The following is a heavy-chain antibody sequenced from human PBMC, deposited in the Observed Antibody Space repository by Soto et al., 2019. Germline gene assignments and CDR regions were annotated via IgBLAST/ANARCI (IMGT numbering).Heavy chain of an antibody. CDR2: IYHSGST. D-gene: IGHD4-17*01. J-gene: IGHJ4*02. CDR3: ARTVDYGQSPYYFDY. CDR1: GYSISSGYY. V-gene: IGHV4-38-2*02. Sequence: SETLSLTCTVSGYSISSGYYWGWIRQPPGKGLEWIGSIYHSGSTYYNPSLKSRVTISVDTSKNQFSLKLSSVTAADTAVYYCARTVDYGQSPYYFDYWGQGTLVTVSS.